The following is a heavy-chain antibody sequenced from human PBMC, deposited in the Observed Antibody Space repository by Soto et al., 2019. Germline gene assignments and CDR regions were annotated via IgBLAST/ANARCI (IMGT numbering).Heavy chain of an antibody. Sequence: SGTLSLTRAVPCCSINSGCFSCSCILQTPGDGLEGIGYIYHIGSTYYYPFLKSRVTISVDRSMNHFSLNLSSVTSADTAVYYCGRADGGNWGQGTLVNVAS. CDR3: GRADGGN. CDR2: IYHIGST. CDR1: CCSINSGCFS. V-gene: IGHV4-30-2*01. D-gene: IGHD6-25*01. J-gene: IGHJ4*02.